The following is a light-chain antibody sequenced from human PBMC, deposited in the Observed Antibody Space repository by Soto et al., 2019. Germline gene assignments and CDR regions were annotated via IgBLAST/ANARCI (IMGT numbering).Light chain of an antibody. Sequence: DIQLTQSPSFLSASVGDRVTITCRASQGIRNYLAWYQQKPGRAPKLLIYIASTLHSGVPSRFSGSYSGTEFTLTITSLQPEDFATYYCQQVNSYPITFGQGTRLEIK. CDR2: IAS. CDR1: QGIRNY. J-gene: IGKJ5*01. V-gene: IGKV1-9*01. CDR3: QQVNSYPIT.